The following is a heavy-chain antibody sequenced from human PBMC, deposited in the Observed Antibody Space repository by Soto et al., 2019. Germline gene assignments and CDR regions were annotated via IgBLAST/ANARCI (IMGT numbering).Heavy chain of an antibody. CDR3: ASSLVLVPAAMSGVLDGWTYYYYGMDV. D-gene: IGHD2-2*01. V-gene: IGHV1-8*01. Sequence: GASVKVSCKASGYTFTSYDINWVRQATGQGLEWMGWMNPNSGDTGYAQKFQGRVTMTRNTSISTAYMELSSLRSEDTAVYYCASSLVLVPAAMSGVLDGWTYYYYGMDVWGQGTTVTVS. CDR2: MNPNSGDT. J-gene: IGHJ6*02. CDR1: GYTFTSYD.